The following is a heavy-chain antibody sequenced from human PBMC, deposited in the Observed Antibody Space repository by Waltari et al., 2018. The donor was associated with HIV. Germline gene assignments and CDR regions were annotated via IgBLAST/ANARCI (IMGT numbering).Heavy chain of an antibody. CDR2: ISYDGSNK. CDR3: ALPTQAAAVAGIDY. V-gene: IGHV3-30*01. CDR1: GFTFSSYA. D-gene: IGHD6-19*01. J-gene: IGHJ4*02. Sequence: QVQLVESGGGVVQPGRSLRLSCAASGFTFSSYAMHWVRQAPGKGLEWVAVISYDGSNKYYADSVKGRFTISRDNSKNTLYLQMNSLRAEDTAVYYCALPTQAAAVAGIDYWGQGTLVTVSS.